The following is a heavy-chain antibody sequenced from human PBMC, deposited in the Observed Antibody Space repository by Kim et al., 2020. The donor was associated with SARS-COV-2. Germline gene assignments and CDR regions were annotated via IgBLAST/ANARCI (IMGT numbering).Heavy chain of an antibody. CDR2: IYYSGST. CDR1: GGSISSGGYY. CDR3: ARAYYYDSSGYYYSYYYGMDV. D-gene: IGHD3-22*01. J-gene: IGHJ6*02. Sequence: SETLSLTCTVSGGSISSGGYYWSWIRQHPGKGLAWIGYIYYSGSTYYNPSLKSRVTISVDTSKNQFSLKLSSVSAADTAVYYCARAYYYDSSGYYYSYYYGMDVWGQGTTVTVSS. V-gene: IGHV4-31*03.